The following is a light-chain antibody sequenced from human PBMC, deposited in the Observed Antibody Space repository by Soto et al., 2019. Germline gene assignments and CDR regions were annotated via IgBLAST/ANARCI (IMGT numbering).Light chain of an antibody. CDR2: DVD. V-gene: IGLV2-14*03. CDR3: NSYTSSGTYVL. J-gene: IGLJ2*01. Sequence: QSALTQPASVSGSPGQSITISCTGSSSDVGGYSYVSWYQHHPGKAPKLMLYDVDVRPSGVSNRFSGSKSGNTASLTISGLQAEDEADYYCNSYTSSGTYVLFGGGTKLTVL. CDR1: SSDVGGYSY.